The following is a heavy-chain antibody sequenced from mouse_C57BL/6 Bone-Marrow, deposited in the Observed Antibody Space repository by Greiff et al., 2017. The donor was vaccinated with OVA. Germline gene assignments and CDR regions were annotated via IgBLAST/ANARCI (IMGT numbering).Heavy chain of an antibody. D-gene: IGHD4-1*02. Sequence: EVMLVESGGDLVKPGGSLKLSCAASGFTFSSYGMSWVRQTPDKRLEWVATISSGGSYTYYPDSMKERITIARDNAKNTLYLQVSSLKSEDTAMYYCARHPQLLYSFDYWGQGTTLSVSS. CDR3: ARHPQLLYSFDY. J-gene: IGHJ2*01. CDR2: ISSGGSYT. CDR1: GFTFSSYG. V-gene: IGHV5-6*02.